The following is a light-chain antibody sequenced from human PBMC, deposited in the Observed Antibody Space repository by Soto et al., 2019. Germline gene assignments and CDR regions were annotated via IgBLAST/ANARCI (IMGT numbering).Light chain of an antibody. J-gene: IGKJ1*01. Sequence: EIVMTQSPASRSGSPWEIATLSCTASQSVSSNLAWYQQKPGQAPRLLIYGASTRATGIPARFSGSGSGTEFTLTISSLQSEDFAVYYCQQYNNWPRTFGQGTKV. V-gene: IGKV3-15*01. CDR3: QQYNNWPRT. CDR1: QSVSSN. CDR2: GAS.